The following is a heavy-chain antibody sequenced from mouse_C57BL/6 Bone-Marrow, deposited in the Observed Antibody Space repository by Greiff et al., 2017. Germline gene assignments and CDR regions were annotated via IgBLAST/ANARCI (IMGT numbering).Heavy chain of an antibody. D-gene: IGHD1-1*01. J-gene: IGHJ2*01. Sequence: DVKLVESGAELVRPGASVKLSCTASGFNIKDDYMHWVKQRPEQGLEWIGWIDPENGDTEYASKFQGKATITADTSSNTAYLQLSSLTSEDTAVYYCTLITTVVATTSDYWGQGTTLTVSS. CDR2: IDPENGDT. CDR3: TLITTVVATTSDY. V-gene: IGHV14-4*01. CDR1: GFNIKDDY.